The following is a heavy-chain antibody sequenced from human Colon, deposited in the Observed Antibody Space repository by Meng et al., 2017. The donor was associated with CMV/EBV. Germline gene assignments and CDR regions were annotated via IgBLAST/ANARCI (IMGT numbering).Heavy chain of an antibody. Sequence: HLLHAGAEEKKPSGYLKVSCTASEYTFNPYDILGVRQAPGQGLEWVGCMLPKTGALDYAQKFRGRITLTTDTSITTAYMELSGLTSDDTAVYYCIRENWYYDYWGLGTLVTVSS. V-gene: IGHV1-2*02. CDR1: EYTFNPYD. D-gene: IGHD1-1*01. CDR3: IRENWYYDY. J-gene: IGHJ4*02. CDR2: MLPKTGAL.